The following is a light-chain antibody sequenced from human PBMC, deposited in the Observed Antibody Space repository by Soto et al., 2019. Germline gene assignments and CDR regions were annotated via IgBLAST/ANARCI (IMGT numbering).Light chain of an antibody. CDR2: DAY. Sequence: DIQMTQSPSTLSASIGDRVTITCRASESVSRWLGWYQHKPGKAPKLLISDAYNLESGVQARFSGSGSGTEFTLTNSSLQADDFATYYCQQYNTYCTVAQGTKLEMK. V-gene: IGKV1-5*01. J-gene: IGKJ2*02. CDR1: ESVSRW. CDR3: QQYNTYCT.